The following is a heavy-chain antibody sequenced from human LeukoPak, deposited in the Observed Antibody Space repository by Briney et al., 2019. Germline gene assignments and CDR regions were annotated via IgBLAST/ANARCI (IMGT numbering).Heavy chain of an antibody. CDR1: GFTFSTYS. Sequence: GGSLRLSCAASGFTFSTYSMNWVRQAPGKGLEWVSYISGSGSSIYYADSVKGRFTISRDNAKNSLYLQMNSLRAEDTAVYYCARAPRPYSGSYWGFDYWGQGTLVTVSS. V-gene: IGHV3-48*01. D-gene: IGHD1-26*01. J-gene: IGHJ4*02. CDR2: ISGSGSSI. CDR3: ARAPRPYSGSYWGFDY.